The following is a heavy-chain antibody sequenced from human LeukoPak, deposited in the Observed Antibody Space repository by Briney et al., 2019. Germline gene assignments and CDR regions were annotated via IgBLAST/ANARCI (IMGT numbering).Heavy chain of an antibody. CDR2: INANSGTT. CDR3: APEGDGYVLFYY. J-gene: IGHJ4*02. Sequence: GGSLRLSCSAPGFAFSVYAMSWLRQPPGKGLEWVSTINANSGTTSYAASVRGRFTISRDNSNNTLYLQMNSLRVEDTAVYYCAPEGDGYVLFYYWGEGTLVTVSS. D-gene: IGHD5-24*01. V-gene: IGHV3-23*01. CDR1: GFAFSVYA.